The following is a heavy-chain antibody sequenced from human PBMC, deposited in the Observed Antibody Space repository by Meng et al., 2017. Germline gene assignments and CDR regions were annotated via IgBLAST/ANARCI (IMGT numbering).Heavy chain of an antibody. CDR3: SSMGY. J-gene: IGHJ4*02. V-gene: IGHV3-30*01. CDR2: ISYDRNKN. CDR1: GFNCSGYA. D-gene: IGHD3-10*01. Sequence: QWQPGDCVGGGVQPGSSLRLSCAVSGFNCSGYAMHRVRQAPGKGREWVAVISYDRNKNYYADSLKGRFTTSRDNSKTTLYLQMNSRTAEYTAVYYYSSMGYWGQGTLVTVSS.